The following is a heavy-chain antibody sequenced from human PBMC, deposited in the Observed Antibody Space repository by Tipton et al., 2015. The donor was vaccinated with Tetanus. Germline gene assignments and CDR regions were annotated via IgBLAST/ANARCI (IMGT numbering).Heavy chain of an antibody. D-gene: IGHD2-2*01. CDR3: ARDYCSSISCFLYDS. Sequence: SLRLSCAASGFTVSSNYMSWVRQAPGKGLEWVSVIYSGGSTYYADSVKGRFTISRDNSKNTLYLQMNSLRAEDTAVYYCARDYCSSISCFLYDSWGQGTLVTVSS. V-gene: IGHV3-66*01. CDR1: GFTVSSNY. CDR2: IYSGGST. J-gene: IGHJ5*01.